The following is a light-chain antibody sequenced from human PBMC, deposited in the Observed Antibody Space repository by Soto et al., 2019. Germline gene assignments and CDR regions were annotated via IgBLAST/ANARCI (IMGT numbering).Light chain of an antibody. V-gene: IGLV1-51*01. Sequence: QAVVTQPPSVSGAPGQRVTISCTGSSSNIGAGFDVHWYHQIAGTAPKLLIYDNYKRPSGIPDRFSGSKSGTSATLGITGLQTGDEADYYCGAWDSSLNSGVFGGGTKLTVL. J-gene: IGLJ3*02. CDR1: SSNIGAGFD. CDR2: DNY. CDR3: GAWDSSLNSGV.